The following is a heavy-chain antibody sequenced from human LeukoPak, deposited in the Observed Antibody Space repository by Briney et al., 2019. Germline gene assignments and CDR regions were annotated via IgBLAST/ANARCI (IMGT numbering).Heavy chain of an antibody. CDR3: DRRTGWLDP. Sequence: TLPLTCTVSGGPINRGGYSWTWLPQPLGKGLEFHGGIYDTSSSHHNPSIKSLVTLSMDIAKNHFALTRSAVTAADTAVYYCDRRTGWLDPWGQGTLVTVSS. CDR1: GGPINRGGYS. V-gene: IGHV4-30-2*01. J-gene: IGHJ5*02. CDR2: IYDTSSS.